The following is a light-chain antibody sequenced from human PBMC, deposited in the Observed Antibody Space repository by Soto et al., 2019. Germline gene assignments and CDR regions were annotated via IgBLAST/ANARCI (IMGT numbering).Light chain of an antibody. Sequence: ETVMTQSPVTLSVSPGERATLSCRASQSVGSNLAWYQQKPGQAPRLLIYGASTRATGIPGRFSGSGSGTEFTLTISSLQSEDFAVYYCQQYNDWPHITFGQGTRLEIE. CDR2: GAS. V-gene: IGKV3-15*01. J-gene: IGKJ5*01. CDR1: QSVGSN. CDR3: QQYNDWPHIT.